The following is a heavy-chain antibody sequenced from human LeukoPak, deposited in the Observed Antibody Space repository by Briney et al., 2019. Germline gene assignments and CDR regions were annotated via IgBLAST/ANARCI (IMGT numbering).Heavy chain of an antibody. CDR3: AREGDQGYFDY. CDR1: GGSMSSYY. Sequence: SETLSLTCTVSGGSMSSYYWSWIWQPPGKGLEWIGYIYYSGSTNYNPSLKSRVTISVDTSKNQFSLKLSSVTAADTAVYYCAREGDQGYFDYWGQGTLVTVSS. CDR2: IYYSGST. V-gene: IGHV4-59*01. J-gene: IGHJ4*02. D-gene: IGHD3-16*01.